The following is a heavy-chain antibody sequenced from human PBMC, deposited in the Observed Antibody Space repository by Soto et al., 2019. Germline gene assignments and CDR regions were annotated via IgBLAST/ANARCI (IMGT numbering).Heavy chain of an antibody. CDR2: MNPNSGDT. D-gene: IGHD1-1*01. J-gene: IGHJ4*02. CDR3: ARVGGNWNDEYFDY. V-gene: IGHV1-8*01. CDR1: GYTFSDHD. Sequence: QVQLVQSGAEVKKPGASVKVSCKASGYTFSDHDINWVRQASGQGPEWLGWMNPNSGDTGYAQNFQGRVTITRDTSKRTAYMELSSLRSENTAVYYCARVGGNWNDEYFDYWGQGTLVTVSS.